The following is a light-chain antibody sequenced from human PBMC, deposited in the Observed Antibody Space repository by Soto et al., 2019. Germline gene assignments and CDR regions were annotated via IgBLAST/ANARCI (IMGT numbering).Light chain of an antibody. J-gene: IGLJ2*01. Sequence: QSVLTQPRSVSAAPGQKVTVSCSGSSSNIGNNYVSWYQKLPGTAPKLLIYDNNKRPSGTPDRFSGSRSGTSATLGITGLQSGDEADYYCGTWDDSLSAGIFGGGTKLTV. CDR1: SSNIGNNY. V-gene: IGLV1-51*01. CDR3: GTWDDSLSAGI. CDR2: DNN.